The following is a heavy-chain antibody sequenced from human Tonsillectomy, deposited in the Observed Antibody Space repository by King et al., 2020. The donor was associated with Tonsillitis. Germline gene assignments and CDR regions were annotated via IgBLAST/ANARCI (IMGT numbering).Heavy chain of an antibody. V-gene: IGHV1-18*01. CDR2: MNTYNGNT. J-gene: IGHJ4*02. D-gene: IGHD3-10*01. CDR1: GYTFTIHG. CDR3: ARDRSFGSGSRGY. Sequence: QLVQAGPEGKEPGASVTVSCKNSGYTFTIHGISGGRQAPGQGVEWMAWMNTYNGNTIYARKFQGKFSMTADTSTDTANLELRRLRSDDTATYYCARDRSFGSGSRGYWGQGTLVTVSS.